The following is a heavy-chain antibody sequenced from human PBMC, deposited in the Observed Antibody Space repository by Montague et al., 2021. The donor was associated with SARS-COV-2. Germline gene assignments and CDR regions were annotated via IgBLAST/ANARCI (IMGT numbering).Heavy chain of an antibody. CDR2: ISTTGSP. J-gene: IGHJ5*02. CDR3: TIEGHITTICSGCPRNWFDP. V-gene: IGHV4-61*02. CDR1: GDSISRNNLY. Sequence: TLSLTCTLSGDSISRNNLYWTWIRQPAGKGLEWIGRISTTGSPEYNPSLKSRVTLSLDTSKSQFSLRLSPVTAADTAMYYCTIEGHITTICSGCPRNWFDPWGQGTLVTVSS. D-gene: IGHD2-2*01.